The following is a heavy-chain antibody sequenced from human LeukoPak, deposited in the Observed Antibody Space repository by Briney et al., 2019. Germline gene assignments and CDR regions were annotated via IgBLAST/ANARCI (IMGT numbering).Heavy chain of an antibody. D-gene: IGHD6-25*01. CDR2: INPNSGGT. J-gene: IGHJ5*02. CDR3: VRERLRKSGFDP. V-gene: IGHV1-2*02. Sequence: GASVKVSCKASGYTFTGYYMHWVRQAPGQGLEWMGWINPNSGGTNYAQKFQGRVTMTRDTSISTAYMELSRLRSDDTAVYYCVRERLRKSGFDPWGQGTLVTVSS. CDR1: GYTFTGYY.